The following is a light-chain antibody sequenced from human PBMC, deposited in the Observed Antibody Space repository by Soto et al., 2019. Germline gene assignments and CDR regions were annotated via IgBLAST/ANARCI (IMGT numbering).Light chain of an antibody. CDR3: QKYNSAPRT. V-gene: IGKV1-27*01. CDR1: QGISNY. Sequence: DIQMTQSPSSLSASVGDRVTITCRASQGISNYLAWYQQKPGKVPKLLIYAASTLQSGFPSRFSGSGSGTDFTLTISILQPEDVATYYCQKYNSAPRTFGQGTKVEIK. J-gene: IGKJ1*01. CDR2: AAS.